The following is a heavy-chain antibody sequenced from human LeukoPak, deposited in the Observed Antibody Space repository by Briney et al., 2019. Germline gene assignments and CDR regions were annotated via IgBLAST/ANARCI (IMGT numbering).Heavy chain of an antibody. V-gene: IGHV4-39*01. J-gene: IGHJ4*02. CDR2: IYYSGST. Sequence: ASETLSLTCTVSGGSISSSSYYWGWIRQPPGKGLEWIGSIYYSGSTYYNPSLKSRVTISVDTSKNQFSLKLSSVTAADTAVYYCARGSGSYFFVYWGQGTLVTVSS. D-gene: IGHD3-10*01. CDR1: GGSISSSSYY. CDR3: ARGSGSYFFVY.